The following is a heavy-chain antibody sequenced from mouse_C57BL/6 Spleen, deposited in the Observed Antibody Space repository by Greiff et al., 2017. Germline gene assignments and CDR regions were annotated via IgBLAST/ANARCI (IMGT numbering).Heavy chain of an antibody. D-gene: IGHD3-2*02. CDR3: ARSEGQLRPPYYAMDY. V-gene: IGHV1-76*01. J-gene: IGHJ4*01. CDR2: IYPGSGNT. Sequence: QVQLQQSGAELVRPGASVKLSCKASGYTFTDYYINWVKQRPGQGLEWIARIYPGSGNTYYNEKFKGKATLTAEKSSSTAYMQLSSLTSEDSAVYFCARSEGQLRPPYYAMDYWGQGTSVTVSS. CDR1: GYTFTDYY.